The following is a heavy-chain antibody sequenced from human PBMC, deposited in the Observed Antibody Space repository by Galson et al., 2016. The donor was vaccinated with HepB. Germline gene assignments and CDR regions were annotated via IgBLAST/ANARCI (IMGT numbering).Heavy chain of an antibody. D-gene: IGHD5-12*01. V-gene: IGHV4-34*01. CDR3: ARGGNSGYGEFDYPKFYMDV. J-gene: IGHJ6*03. Sequence: TLSLTCTMSGGSFSGYYWSWVRQSPGKVMEWIGEISHRGETNYNPSLETRVTMSVDSSMKQFSLNLKSLTAADTATYYCARGGNSGYGEFDYPKFYMDVWGKGASVTVSS. CDR2: ISHRGET. CDR1: GGSFSGYY.